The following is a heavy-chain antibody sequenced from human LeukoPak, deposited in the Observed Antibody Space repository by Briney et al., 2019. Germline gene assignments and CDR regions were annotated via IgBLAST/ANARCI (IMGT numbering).Heavy chain of an antibody. Sequence: PGGSLRLSCAASGFTFSSYAVSSVRQAPGKGLEWVSAISGSGGSTNYAESVKGRVTISRDKSKNTVYLEMNSLRADDTAVYYCATYTYYGILTGYWEGAFDIWGQGTMVTVSS. CDR2: ISGSGGST. CDR3: ATYTYYGILTGYWEGAFDI. V-gene: IGHV3-23*01. CDR1: GFTFSSYA. J-gene: IGHJ3*02. D-gene: IGHD3-9*01.